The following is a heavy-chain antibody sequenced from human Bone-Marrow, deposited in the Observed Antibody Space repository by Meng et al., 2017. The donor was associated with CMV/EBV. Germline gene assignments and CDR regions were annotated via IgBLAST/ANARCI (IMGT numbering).Heavy chain of an antibody. CDR2: VDPEDGET. D-gene: IGHD4-11*01. V-gene: IGHV1-24*01. J-gene: IGHJ6*02. CDR3: SPVTTANYYVLET. CDR1: GYTLSDFS. Sequence: ASVKVSCKVSGYTLSDFSIHWVRQAPGKGLEWMGGVDPEDGETIYPQNFQGRVSMTDDTSTDTAYMELRSLRAEDTAVYYCSPVTTANYYVLETWGRGTTVTVSS.